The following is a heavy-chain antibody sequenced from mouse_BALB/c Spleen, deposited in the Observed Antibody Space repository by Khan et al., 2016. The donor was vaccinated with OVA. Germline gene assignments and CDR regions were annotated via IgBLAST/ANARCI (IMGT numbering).Heavy chain of an antibody. CDR3: ARLAYYYNSEGFAY. Sequence: EVELVESGEDLVKPGGSLKLSCAASGFTFSTYGMSWVRQTPDRRLEWVATISSGGSYTYYPDNVKGRFTISRDNANNTLYLQIRSLKSADTAMYYCARLAYYYNSEGFAYWGQGTLVTVSA. CDR1: GFTFSTYG. CDR2: ISSGGSYT. D-gene: IGHD1-1*01. J-gene: IGHJ3*01. V-gene: IGHV5-6*01.